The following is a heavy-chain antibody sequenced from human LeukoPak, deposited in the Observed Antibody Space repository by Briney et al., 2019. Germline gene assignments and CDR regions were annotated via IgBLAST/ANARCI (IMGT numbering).Heavy chain of an antibody. Sequence: SETLSLTCTVSGGSITSSSYSWGWIRQPPGKGLEWIASMSYSGSTYYNPSLKSRVTISVDTSNNQLSLKVNSVTAADTAMYYCVKSNSRYQPWTLDIWGRGTMVTVSS. J-gene: IGHJ3*02. V-gene: IGHV4-39*07. CDR1: GGSITSSSYS. CDR3: VKSNSRYQPWTLDI. D-gene: IGHD2-2*01. CDR2: MSYSGST.